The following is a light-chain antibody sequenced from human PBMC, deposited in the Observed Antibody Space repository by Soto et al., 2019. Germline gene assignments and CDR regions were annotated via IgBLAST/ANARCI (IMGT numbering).Light chain of an antibody. V-gene: IGLV1-40*01. CDR1: DSNIGAGYD. Sequence: QSVLTQTPSVSGAPGQTITISCTGTDSNIGAGYDVHWYQHLPGRAPKLLIFGNTHRPSGVPDRSSGSKSGTSASLAITGLQPEDEADYYCQSFDNSLSGFYVFGSGTKVTVL. CDR2: GNT. CDR3: QSFDNSLSGFYV. J-gene: IGLJ1*01.